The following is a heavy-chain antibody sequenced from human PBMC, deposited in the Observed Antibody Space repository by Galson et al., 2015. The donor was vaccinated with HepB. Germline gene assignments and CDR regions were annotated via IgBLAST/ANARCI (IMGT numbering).Heavy chain of an antibody. J-gene: IGHJ4*02. V-gene: IGHV3-23*01. D-gene: IGHD5-24*01. CDR1: GFTFSSYA. CDR2: ISGSTNNT. CDR3: AKGLGEWLQFSKGYFDY. Sequence: SLRLSCAVSGFTFSSYAMSWVRQAPGKGLEWVSGISGSTNNTHYADSVKGRFTISRENFKNMLYLQMSSLRAEDTAVYYCAKGLGEWLQFSKGYFDYWGQGTLVTASS.